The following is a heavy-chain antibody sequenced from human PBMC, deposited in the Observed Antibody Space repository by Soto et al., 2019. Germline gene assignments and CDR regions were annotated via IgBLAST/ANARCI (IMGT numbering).Heavy chain of an antibody. Sequence: QITLKESGPTLVKPTQTLTLTCTFSGFSLSTSGVGVGWIRQPPGKALEWLAVIYWDDDKRYSPSLKSRLTITKDTSKNQVVLTMTNMDPVDTATYYCAHVLSRQWLGGGYFDYWGQGTLVTVSS. V-gene: IGHV2-5*02. CDR1: GFSLSTSGVG. D-gene: IGHD6-19*01. J-gene: IGHJ4*02. CDR2: IYWDDDK. CDR3: AHVLSRQWLGGGYFDY.